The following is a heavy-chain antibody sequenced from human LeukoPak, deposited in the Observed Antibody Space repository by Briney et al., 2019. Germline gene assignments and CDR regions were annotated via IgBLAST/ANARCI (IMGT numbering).Heavy chain of an antibody. J-gene: IGHJ6*03. CDR1: GGSFSGYY. Sequence: SETLSLTCAVYGGSFSGYYWSWIRQPLGKGLEWIGEINHSGSTNYNPSLKSRVTISVDTSKNQFSLKLSSVTAADTAVYYCARDLRELRARYYYYYSMDVWGKGTTVTVSS. CDR3: ARDLRELRARYYYYYSMDV. CDR2: INHSGST. D-gene: IGHD1-7*01. V-gene: IGHV4-34*01.